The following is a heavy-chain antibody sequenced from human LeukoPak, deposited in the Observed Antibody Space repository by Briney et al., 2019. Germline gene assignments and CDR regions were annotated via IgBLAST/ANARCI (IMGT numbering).Heavy chain of an antibody. Sequence: SETLSLTCTVSGGSISSSSYYWDWIRQPPGKGLEWIGSIYYSGSTYYNPSLKSRVTISVDTSKNQFSLKLSSVTAADTAVYYCARLSSGRAPFDYWGQGTLVTVSS. CDR2: IYYSGST. D-gene: IGHD6-19*01. CDR3: ARLSSGRAPFDY. J-gene: IGHJ4*02. CDR1: GGSISSSSYY. V-gene: IGHV4-39*01.